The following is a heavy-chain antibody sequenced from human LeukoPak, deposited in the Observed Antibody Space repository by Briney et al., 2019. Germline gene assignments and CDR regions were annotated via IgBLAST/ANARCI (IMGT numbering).Heavy chain of an antibody. CDR3: ARDKAAVPPTGYYGMDV. CDR2: ISYDGSNK. Sequence: RSGGSLRLSCAASGFTFSSYGMHWVRQAPGKGLEWVAVISYDGSNKYYADSVKGRFTISRDNSKNALYLQMNSLRAEDTAVYYCARDKAAVPPTGYYGMDVWGQGTTVTVSS. V-gene: IGHV3-30*03. CDR1: GFTFSSYG. J-gene: IGHJ6*02. D-gene: IGHD2-8*02.